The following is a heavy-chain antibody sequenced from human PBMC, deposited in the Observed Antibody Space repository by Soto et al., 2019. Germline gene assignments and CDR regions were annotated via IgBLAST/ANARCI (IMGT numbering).Heavy chain of an antibody. V-gene: IGHV5-51*01. Sequence: PVESLKISCKGAGYSFTSYWMGWVRQMPGKGLEWMGIIYPGDSDTRYSPSFQGQVTISADKSISTAYLQWSSLKASDTAMYYCARHSNAYYYDFWSGYWAHWGQGTLVTVSS. CDR3: ARHSNAYYYDFWSGYWAH. D-gene: IGHD3-3*01. J-gene: IGHJ4*02. CDR2: IYPGDSDT. CDR1: GYSFTSYW.